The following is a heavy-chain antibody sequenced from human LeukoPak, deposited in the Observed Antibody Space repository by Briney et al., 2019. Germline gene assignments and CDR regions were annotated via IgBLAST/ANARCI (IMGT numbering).Heavy chain of an antibody. J-gene: IGHJ3*02. CDR2: ISYDGSNK. D-gene: IGHD3-10*01. Sequence: PGGSLRLSCAASGFTFSSYAMHWVRQAPGKGLEWVAVISYDGSNKYYADSVKGRFTISRDNSKNTLYLQMNSLRAEDTAVYYCASGRSPVGAFDIWGQGTMVTVSS. V-gene: IGHV3-30*04. CDR3: ASGRSPVGAFDI. CDR1: GFTFSSYA.